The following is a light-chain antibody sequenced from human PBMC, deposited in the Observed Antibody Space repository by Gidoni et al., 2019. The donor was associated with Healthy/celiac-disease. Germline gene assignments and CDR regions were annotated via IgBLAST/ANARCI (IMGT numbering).Light chain of an antibody. Sequence: DIVMTQYPLSLPVTPGEPASISCRSSQSLLHSNGYNYLDWYLQKPGQSPQLLIYLGSTRASGVPSRFSGSGSGTDFTLKISRVEAEDVGVYYCMQSLQTPRTFGQGTKLEIK. CDR2: LGS. CDR1: QSLLHSNGYNY. CDR3: MQSLQTPRT. J-gene: IGKJ2*01. V-gene: IGKV2-28*01.